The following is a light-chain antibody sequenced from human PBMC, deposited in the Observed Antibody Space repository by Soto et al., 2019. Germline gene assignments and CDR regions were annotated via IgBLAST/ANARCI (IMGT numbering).Light chain of an antibody. CDR2: DVS. CDR1: SSDIGGYKY. Sequence: QSVLTQPRSVSGSPGQSVTISCTGTSSDIGGYKYVSWYQQHPGKAPKLMIFDVSKRPSGVPDRFSGSKSGNTASLTISGLQAEDEADYYCCSYAAISVVFGGGTKVTVL. J-gene: IGLJ2*01. CDR3: CSYAAISVV. V-gene: IGLV2-11*01.